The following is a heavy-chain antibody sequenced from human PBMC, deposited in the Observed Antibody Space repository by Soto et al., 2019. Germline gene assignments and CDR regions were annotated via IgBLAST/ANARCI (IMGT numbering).Heavy chain of an antibody. CDR3: AKSGSYLQNWFDP. D-gene: IGHD1-26*01. CDR2: ISAYNGNT. Sequence: GPSVKVCCKASGYTINSYGISWVRQDHGQGIERMGWISAYNGNTNYAQKLQGRVTMTTDTSTSTAYMELRSLRSDDTAVYYCAKSGSYLQNWFDPWGQGTLVTVSS. V-gene: IGHV1-18*01. CDR1: GYTINSYG. J-gene: IGHJ5*02.